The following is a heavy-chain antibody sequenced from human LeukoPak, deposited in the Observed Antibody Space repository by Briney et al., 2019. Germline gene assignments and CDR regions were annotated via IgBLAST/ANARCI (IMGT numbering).Heavy chain of an antibody. CDR1: GGSISSYY. J-gene: IGHJ3*02. CDR3: AKSNGYGLIDI. CDR2: IFYSGST. V-gene: IGHV4-39*07. Sequence: SETLSLTCTVSGGSISSYYWGWVRQPPGKALEWIGNIFYSGSTYYSPSLKSRVTISLDTSRNQFSLKLNSVTAADTAVYYCAKSNGYGLIDIWGQGTMVTVSS. D-gene: IGHD3-10*01.